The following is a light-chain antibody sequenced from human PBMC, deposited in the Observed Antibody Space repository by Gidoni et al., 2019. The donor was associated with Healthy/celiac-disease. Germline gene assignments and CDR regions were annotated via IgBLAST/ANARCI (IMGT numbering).Light chain of an antibody. Sequence: SYELTQPPSVSVSPGQTASITCSGDKWGDKYACWSQQKPGQSPVLVIYQDSKRPSGLPERFSGSNSGNTATLTISGTQAMDEVDYYCQAWDSSFYVVCGGGTKLTVL. V-gene: IGLV3-1*01. CDR3: QAWDSSFYVV. J-gene: IGLJ2*01. CDR2: QDS. CDR1: KWGDKY.